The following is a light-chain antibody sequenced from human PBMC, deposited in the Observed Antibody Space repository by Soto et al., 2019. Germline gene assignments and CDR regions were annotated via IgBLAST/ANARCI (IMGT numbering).Light chain of an antibody. V-gene: IGKV1-39*01. CDR2: GAS. J-gene: IGKJ4*01. CDR3: EESYSTLLT. Sequence: NNSPASVSAKVKTSVHITGRASQSISYYLNWYQQKPGRANNLLMYGASSLQSGVPSRFTGSGSGTEFTLTITSLQPGEFATYYCEESYSTLLT. CDR1: QSISYY.